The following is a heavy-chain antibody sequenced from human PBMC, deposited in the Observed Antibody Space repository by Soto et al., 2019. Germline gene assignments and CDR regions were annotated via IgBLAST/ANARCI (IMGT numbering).Heavy chain of an antibody. CDR1: GFTFSSYS. D-gene: IGHD3-16*01. CDR3: ARDLGQLDLLYYYYGMDV. V-gene: IGHV3-48*02. J-gene: IGHJ6*02. CDR2: ISSSSSTI. Sequence: GGSLRLSCAASGFTFSSYSMNWVCQAPGKGLEWVSYISSSSSTIYYADSVKGRFTISRDNAKNSLYLQMNSLRDEDTAVYYCARDLGQLDLLYYYYGMDVWGQGTTVTVSS.